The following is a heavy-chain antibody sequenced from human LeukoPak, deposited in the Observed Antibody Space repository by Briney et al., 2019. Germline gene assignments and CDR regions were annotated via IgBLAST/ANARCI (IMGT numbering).Heavy chain of an antibody. D-gene: IGHD3-10*02. CDR1: GFTFSSYW. V-gene: IGHV3-7*01. CDR3: AELGITMIGGV. Sequence: PGGSLRLSCAASGFTFSSYWMGWVRQAPGKGLEWVANIKQDGSEIYYLDSVKGRFTISRDNAKNSLHLQMNSLRAEDTAVYYCAELGITMIGGVWGKGTTVTISS. CDR2: IKQDGSEI. J-gene: IGHJ6*04.